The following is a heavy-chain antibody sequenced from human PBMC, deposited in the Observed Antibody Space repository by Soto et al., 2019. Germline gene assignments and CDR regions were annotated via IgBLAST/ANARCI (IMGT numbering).Heavy chain of an antibody. CDR3: VLYCSSTSCYGQWDY. D-gene: IGHD2-2*01. CDR1: GASITNYY. CDR2: IYHSGTT. J-gene: IGHJ4*02. Sequence: PSETLSLTCTVSGASITNYYWSWIRQSPGRGLEWIGYIYHSGTTNYNPSLKSRVTISLGTSRNQFSLNLKSVTAADTAVYYCVLYCSSTSCYGQWDYWGQGTLVTVSS. V-gene: IGHV4-59*01.